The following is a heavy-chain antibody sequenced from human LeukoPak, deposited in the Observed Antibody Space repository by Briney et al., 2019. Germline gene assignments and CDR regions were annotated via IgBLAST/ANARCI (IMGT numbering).Heavy chain of an antibody. J-gene: IGHJ4*02. D-gene: IGHD6-19*01. Sequence: GGSLRLSCAASGFTFSNSWMSWVRQAPGKGLEWVANIKQDGSEKYYVDSVKGRFTISRDNAKNSLYLQMNSLRAEDTAVYYCARGSGWYSFDYWGQGTLVTVSS. CDR2: IKQDGSEK. CDR3: ARGSGWYSFDY. CDR1: GFTFSNSW. V-gene: IGHV3-7*04.